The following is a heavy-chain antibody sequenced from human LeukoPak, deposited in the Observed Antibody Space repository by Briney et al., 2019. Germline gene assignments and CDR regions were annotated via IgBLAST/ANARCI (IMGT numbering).Heavy chain of an antibody. J-gene: IGHJ4*02. CDR2: INWNSDSI. V-gene: IGHV3-9*01. D-gene: IGHD3-22*01. CDR3: AKDREYYYDSSGLDY. CDR1: GFTFDDYA. Sequence: GGSLRLSCAVSGFTFDDYAMHWVRQVSGKGLEWVSGINWNSDSIGYADSVKGRFTTSRDNAKNSLYLQMNSLRAEDTAVYYCAKDREYYYDSSGLDYWGQGTLVTVSS.